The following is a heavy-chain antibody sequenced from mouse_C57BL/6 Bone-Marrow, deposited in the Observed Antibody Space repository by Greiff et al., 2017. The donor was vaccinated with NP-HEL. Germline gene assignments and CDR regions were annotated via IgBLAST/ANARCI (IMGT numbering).Heavy chain of an antibody. CDR3: TATEFDY. J-gene: IGHJ2*01. D-gene: IGHD6-1*01. V-gene: IGHV14-4*01. CDR1: GFNIKDDY. Sequence: EVQLQQSGAELVRPGASVNLSCTASGFNIKDDYMHWVKQRPEQGLEWIGWIDPENGDTEYASKFQGKATITADTSSNTAYLQLSSLTSEDTAVYYCTATEFDYWGQGTTLTVSS. CDR2: IDPENGDT.